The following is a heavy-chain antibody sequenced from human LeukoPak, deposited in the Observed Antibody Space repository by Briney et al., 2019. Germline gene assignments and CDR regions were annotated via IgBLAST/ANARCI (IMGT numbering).Heavy chain of an antibody. Sequence: ASVKVSCKASGYTFTSYGISWVRQAPGQGLEWMGWISAYNGNTNYAQKLQGRVTMTTDTSTSTAYMKLRSLRSDDTAVYYCARVGVVVPAAIDIVVVAAANGLFDYWGQGTLVTVSS. CDR3: ARVGVVVPAAIDIVVVAAANGLFDY. CDR1: GYTFTSYG. CDR2: ISAYNGNT. D-gene: IGHD2-15*01. J-gene: IGHJ4*02. V-gene: IGHV1-18*04.